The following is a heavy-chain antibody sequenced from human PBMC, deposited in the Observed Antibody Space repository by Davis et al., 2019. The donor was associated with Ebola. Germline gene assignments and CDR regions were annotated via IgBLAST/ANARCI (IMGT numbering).Heavy chain of an antibody. V-gene: IGHV1-18*04. CDR1: GYTFTNYG. D-gene: IGHD1-1*01. CDR3: ARAQFPTTSDH. CDR2: INPHNGNT. Sequence: ASVKVSCKATGYTFTNYGITWVRQAPGQGLEWMGWINPHNGNTNYAQNVQGRVTMTTDTSTSTAYMEVGSLKSDDTAVYYCARAQFPTTSDHWGQGTLVTVSS. J-gene: IGHJ4*02.